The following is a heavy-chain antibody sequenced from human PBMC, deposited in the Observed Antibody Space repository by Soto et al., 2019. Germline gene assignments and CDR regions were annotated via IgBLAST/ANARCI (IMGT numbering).Heavy chain of an antibody. CDR2: ISAYNGNT. CDR1: GYTFTSYA. J-gene: IGHJ4*02. CDR3: ARAAAAGLNDY. D-gene: IGHD6-13*01. V-gene: IGHV1-18*01. Sequence: QVQLVQSGAEVKKPGASVKVSCKASGYTFTSYAISWVRQAPGQGREWVGWISAYNGNTNYAQKLQGRVTMTTDTATSTAYMELRSLRSDDTAMYYCARAAAAGLNDYWGQGTLVTVSS.